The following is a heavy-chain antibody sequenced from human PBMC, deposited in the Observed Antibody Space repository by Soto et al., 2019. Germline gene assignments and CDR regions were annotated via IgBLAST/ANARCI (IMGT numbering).Heavy chain of an antibody. D-gene: IGHD3-16*02. J-gene: IGHJ4*02. CDR2: IFYTGTT. Sequence: QMQLQESGPGLVKPSETLSLTCTVSNGSISTTSYNWGWIRQSPGKGLEWIGTIFYTGTTSYNPSLKSRVTLTVATSNNQFSLKLASVTAADTAVYYCARHGSFWGQGILVVVSS. CDR1: NGSISTTSYN. CDR3: ARHGSF. V-gene: IGHV4-39*01.